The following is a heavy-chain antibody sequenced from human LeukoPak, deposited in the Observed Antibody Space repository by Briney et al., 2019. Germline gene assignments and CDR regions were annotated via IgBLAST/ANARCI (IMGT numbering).Heavy chain of an antibody. CDR3: ARPALTDSSPSFDY. Sequence: SETLSLTCTVSGGSISSSSYYWGWIRQPPGKGLEWIGSIYYSGSTYYDPSLKSRVTISVDTSKNQFSLKLSSVTAADTAVYYCARPALTDSSPSFDYWGQGTLVTVSS. D-gene: IGHD6-6*01. CDR2: IYYSGST. CDR1: GGSISSSSYY. J-gene: IGHJ4*02. V-gene: IGHV4-39*01.